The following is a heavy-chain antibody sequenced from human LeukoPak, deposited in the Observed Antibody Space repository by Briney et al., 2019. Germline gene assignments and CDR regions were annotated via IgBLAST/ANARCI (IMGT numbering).Heavy chain of an antibody. D-gene: IGHD1-1*01. J-gene: IGHJ4*02. CDR3: ARATAGTTLFEGIDY. Sequence: GSLRLSCAASGFTFSSYWMSWVRQAPGKGLEWIGSIYHSGSTYYNPSLKSRVTISVDTSKNQFSLKLSSVTAADTAVYYCARATAGTTLFEGIDYWGQGTLVTVSS. V-gene: IGHV4-38-2*01. CDR1: GFTFSSYW. CDR2: IYHSGST.